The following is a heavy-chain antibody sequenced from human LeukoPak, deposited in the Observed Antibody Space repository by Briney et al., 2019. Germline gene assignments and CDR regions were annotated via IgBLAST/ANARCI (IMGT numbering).Heavy chain of an antibody. CDR3: ARETFGSGSYPDF. J-gene: IGHJ4*02. V-gene: IGHV3-33*01. CDR1: GFNFDTYA. Sequence: GRSLRLSCAASGFNFDTYAMHWVRQAPGQGLEWVALIWHDGSHKFYSNSVRGQFTISRDNSKNTVYLQMNNLRPDDTAVYYCARETFGSGSYPDFWGQRTLVTVSS. CDR2: IWHDGSHK. D-gene: IGHD3-10*01.